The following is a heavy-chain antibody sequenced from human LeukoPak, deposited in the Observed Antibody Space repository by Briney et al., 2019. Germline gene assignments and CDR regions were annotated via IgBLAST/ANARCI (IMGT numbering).Heavy chain of an antibody. D-gene: IGHD2-2*01. CDR3: AKPLDPFRSTSFFDY. CDR1: GFTFSSYG. Sequence: GGSLRLSCAASGFTFSSYGMHWVRQAPGKGLEWVAFIRYDGSNKYYADSVKGRFTISRDNSKNTLYLQMNSLRAEDTAVYYCAKPLDPFRSTSFFDYWGQGTLVTVSS. J-gene: IGHJ4*02. CDR2: IRYDGSNK. V-gene: IGHV3-30*02.